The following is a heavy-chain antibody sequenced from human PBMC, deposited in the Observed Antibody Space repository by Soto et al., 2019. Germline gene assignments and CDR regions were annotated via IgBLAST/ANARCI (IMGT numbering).Heavy chain of an antibody. Sequence: QVQLVQSGAEVKKPGSSVKVSCKASGGTFSSYAISWVRQAPGQGLEWMGGIIPIFGTANYAQKFQGRVTITEDKSTSTAYMELSSLRSEDTAVYYCARAERFGALYYYYGMDVWGQGTTVTVSS. J-gene: IGHJ6*02. D-gene: IGHD3-10*01. CDR3: ARAERFGALYYYYGMDV. V-gene: IGHV1-69*06. CDR2: IIPIFGTA. CDR1: GGTFSSYA.